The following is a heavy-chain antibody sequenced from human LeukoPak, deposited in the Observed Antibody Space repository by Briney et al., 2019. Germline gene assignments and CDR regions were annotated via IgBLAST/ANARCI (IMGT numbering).Heavy chain of an antibody. V-gene: IGHV3-53*01. CDR1: GFTVSSNY. Sequence: GGSLRLSCAASGFTVSSNYMSWVRQAPGKGLEWVSVIYSGGSTYYADSVKGRFTISRDNSKNTLYLQMNSLRAEDTAVYYCARLRSQLGVFDIGGQGKMVTVS. J-gene: IGHJ3*02. CDR3: ARLRSQLGVFDI. D-gene: IGHD2-2*01. CDR2: IYSGGST.